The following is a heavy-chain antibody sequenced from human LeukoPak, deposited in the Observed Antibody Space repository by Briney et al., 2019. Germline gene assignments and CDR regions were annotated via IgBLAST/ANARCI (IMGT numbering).Heavy chain of an antibody. D-gene: IGHD6-19*01. Sequence: ASVKVSCKASGYTFTSYGISWVRQAPGQGLEWMGWINPNSGVTHYPQKFQGRVTMTRDTSIRTAYMEVSSLRSDDTAVYYCARGQQWLEAFDYWGLGTLVTVSS. V-gene: IGHV1-2*02. CDR3: ARGQQWLEAFDY. CDR2: INPNSGVT. CDR1: GYTFTSYG. J-gene: IGHJ4*02.